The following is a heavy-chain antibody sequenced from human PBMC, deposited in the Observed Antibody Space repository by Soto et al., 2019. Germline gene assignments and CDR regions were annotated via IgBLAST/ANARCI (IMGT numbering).Heavy chain of an antibody. CDR2: INHSGST. J-gene: IGHJ6*02. Sequence: QVQLQQWGAGLLKPSETLSLTCAVYGGSFSGYYWSWIRQPPGKGLEWIGEINHSGSTNYNPSLKSRVTISVDTSKNQFSLKLSSVTAADTAVYYCARDWDTAMGRLGMDVWGQGTTVTVSS. V-gene: IGHV4-34*01. D-gene: IGHD5-18*01. CDR3: ARDWDTAMGRLGMDV. CDR1: GGSFSGYY.